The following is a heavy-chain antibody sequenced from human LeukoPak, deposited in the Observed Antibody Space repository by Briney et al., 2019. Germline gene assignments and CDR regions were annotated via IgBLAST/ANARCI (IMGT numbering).Heavy chain of an antibody. J-gene: IGHJ4*02. V-gene: IGHV3-48*03. CDR2: ISSSGTTI. Sequence: GGSLRLSCAASGFTFSSYEMSWVRQAPGKGLEWVSYISSSGTTIYYADSVKGRFTISRDNAKNSLYLQMNSLRAEDTAVYYCARARMYSTSWGHYFDYWGQGALVTVSS. D-gene: IGHD6-13*01. CDR1: GFTFSSYE. CDR3: ARARMYSTSWGHYFDY.